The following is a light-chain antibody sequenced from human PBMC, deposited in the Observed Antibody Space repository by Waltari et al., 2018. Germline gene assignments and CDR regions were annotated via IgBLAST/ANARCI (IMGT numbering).Light chain of an antibody. CDR1: QSISSW. CDR2: KAS. V-gene: IGKV1-5*03. CDR3: QHYNTYSRSIT. J-gene: IGKJ5*01. Sequence: DIQMTQSPSTLSASVGDRVTIACRASQSISSWLVWYQQKPGKAPKLLIYKASTLESGVPSRFSGSGSGTEFTLTISSLQPDDFATYYCQHYNTYSRSITFGQGTRLEIQ.